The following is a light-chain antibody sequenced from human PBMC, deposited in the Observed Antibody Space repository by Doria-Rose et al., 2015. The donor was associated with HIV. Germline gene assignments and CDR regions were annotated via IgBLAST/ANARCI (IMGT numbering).Light chain of an antibody. CDR3: QQYVSSPLT. V-gene: IGKV3-20*01. CDR1: QSVSSSE. Sequence: TQSPGTLSLSPGERATLSCSASQSVSSSELGWYQQQPGQAPRLLIYDVSTRATGIPDRFSGSGSGTDFTLAISRLEPEDFAVYYCQQYVSSPLTFGGGTKVEIK. CDR2: DVS. J-gene: IGKJ4*01.